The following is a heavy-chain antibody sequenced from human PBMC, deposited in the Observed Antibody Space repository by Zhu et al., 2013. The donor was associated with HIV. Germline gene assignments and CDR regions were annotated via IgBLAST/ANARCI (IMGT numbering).Heavy chain of an antibody. CDR3: TRGPGYCSSTSCSDFYYSMDI. D-gene: IGHD2-2*01. J-gene: IGHJ6*03. V-gene: IGHV1-18*01. Sequence: QVHLVQSGSEVKKPGASVKVSCKASGYTLTNYGITWVRQAPGQGLEWVGWISTYYGNTNYAQRLQGRLTMTTDTSTSTAYMELRSLRSDDTAVYYCTRGPGYCSSTSCSDFYYSMDIWGKGPRSSSP. CDR1: GYTLTNYG. CDR2: ISTYYGNT.